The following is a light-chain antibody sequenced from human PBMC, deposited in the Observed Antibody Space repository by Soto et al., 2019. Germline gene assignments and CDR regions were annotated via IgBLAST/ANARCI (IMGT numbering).Light chain of an antibody. CDR1: QSVLYSSNNKNY. J-gene: IGKJ2*01. Sequence: DIVMTQSPDSLAVSLGERATINCKSSQSVLYSSNNKNYLAWYQQRPGQPPKLLIYWASTRESGVPGRFSGSGSGTDFTLTITSLQAEDGAVYYCQQYESTPPTFGQGTKLEIK. V-gene: IGKV4-1*01. CDR2: WAS. CDR3: QQYESTPPT.